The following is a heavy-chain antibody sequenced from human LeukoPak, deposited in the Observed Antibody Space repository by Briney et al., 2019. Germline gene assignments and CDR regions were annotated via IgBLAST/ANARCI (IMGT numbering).Heavy chain of an antibody. CDR1: GYSFSDYW. Sequence: GESLKISCKGSGYSFSDYWIGWVRQMPGKGLEWMGIIYPGDSDTRYSPSFQGQVTISADNSISTAYLLWSSLQASDTAMYYCARAPTSLSNPYYFDYWGQGTPVTVSS. V-gene: IGHV5-51*01. CDR3: ARAPTSLSNPYYFDY. J-gene: IGHJ4*02. D-gene: IGHD2/OR15-2a*01. CDR2: IYPGDSDT.